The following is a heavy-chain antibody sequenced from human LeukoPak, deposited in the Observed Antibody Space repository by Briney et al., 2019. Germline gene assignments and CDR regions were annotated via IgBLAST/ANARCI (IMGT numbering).Heavy chain of an antibody. J-gene: IGHJ3*02. V-gene: IGHV3-48*01. CDR3: AKSYSSGWYERDAFDI. D-gene: IGHD6-19*01. Sequence: GGSLRLSCAASGFTFSSYSMNWVRQAPGKGLEWVSYISSGGSTMYYADSVKGRFTISRDNSKNTLYLQMNSLRAEDTAVYYCAKSYSSGWYERDAFDIWGQGTMVTVSS. CDR1: GFTFSSYS. CDR2: ISSGGSTM.